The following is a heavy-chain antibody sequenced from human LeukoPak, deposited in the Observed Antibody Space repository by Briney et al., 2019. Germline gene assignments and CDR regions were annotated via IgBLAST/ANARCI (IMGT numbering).Heavy chain of an antibody. J-gene: IGHJ4*02. CDR1: GFIFNNYW. Sequence: GGSLRLSCAASGFIFNNYWISWVRQAPGEGLEWAANIKQDGSEKYYVDSVKGRFTISRDNAKNSLYLQMNSLRAEDTAVYYCARQRRYCSGDNCYQRTFDYWGQGTLVTVSS. CDR3: ARQRRYCSGDNCYQRTFDY. D-gene: IGHD2-15*01. CDR2: IKQDGSEK. V-gene: IGHV3-7*01.